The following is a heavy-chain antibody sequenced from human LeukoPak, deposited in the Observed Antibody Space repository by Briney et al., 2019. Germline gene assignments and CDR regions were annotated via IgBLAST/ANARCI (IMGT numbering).Heavy chain of an antibody. CDR1: GFTFSSYG. CDR2: ISYDGSNK. CDR3: AKRSSSWTLDY. V-gene: IGHV3-30*18. J-gene: IGHJ4*02. Sequence: PGRSLSLSCAASGFTFSSYGMYWVRQAPGKGLEWVALISYDGSNKYYADSVKGRFTISRDNSKNTLYVQMNSLRAEDTAVYYCAKRSSSWTLDYWGQGTLVTVSS. D-gene: IGHD6-13*01.